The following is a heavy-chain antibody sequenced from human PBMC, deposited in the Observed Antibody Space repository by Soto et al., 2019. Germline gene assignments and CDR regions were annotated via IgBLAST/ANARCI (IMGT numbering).Heavy chain of an antibody. CDR3: ARIAAAGTVSVDNWFDP. D-gene: IGHD6-13*01. J-gene: IGHJ5*02. V-gene: IGHV1-46*01. Sequence: APVKVSCKASGYTCTRYYMHWGRKATGQGLEWMGIINPSGGSTSYAQKFQGRVTMTRDTSTSTVYMELSSLRSEDTAVYYCARIAAAGTVSVDNWFDPWGQGTLVTVS. CDR2: INPSGGST. CDR1: GYTCTRYY.